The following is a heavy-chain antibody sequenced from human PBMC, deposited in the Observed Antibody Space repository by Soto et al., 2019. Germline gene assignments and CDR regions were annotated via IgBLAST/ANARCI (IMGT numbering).Heavy chain of an antibody. J-gene: IGHJ6*02. CDR2: ISFDGTTI. D-gene: IGHD3-10*01. CDR3: AKGQGGSPPGGMDV. CDR1: GFDFTNDG. V-gene: IGHV3-30*18. Sequence: QVVLVESGGGVVQPGRALRLSCAASGFDFTNDGMLWVRQAPGKGLEWVAHISFDGTTIHYGDSVKGRFTISRDNSKNTLFLQMNSLRPEDTGVYYCAKGQGGSPPGGMDVWGQGTTVTVSS.